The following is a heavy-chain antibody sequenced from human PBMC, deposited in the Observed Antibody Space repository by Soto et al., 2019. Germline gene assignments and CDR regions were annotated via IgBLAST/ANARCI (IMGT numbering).Heavy chain of an antibody. CDR1: GGSISSSSYY. Sequence: SETLSLTXTVSGGSISSSSYYWSWIRQPPGKGLEWIGEINHSGSTNYNPSLKSRVTISVDTSKNQFSLKLSSVTAADTAVYYCASLGWNDVRYFDYWGQGTLVTVSS. CDR3: ASLGWNDVRYFDY. D-gene: IGHD1-1*01. CDR2: INHSGST. J-gene: IGHJ4*02. V-gene: IGHV4-39*07.